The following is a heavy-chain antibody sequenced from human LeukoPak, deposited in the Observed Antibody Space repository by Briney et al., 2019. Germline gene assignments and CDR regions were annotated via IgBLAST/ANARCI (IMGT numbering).Heavy chain of an antibody. V-gene: IGHV3-30*04. CDR2: ISYDGSNK. D-gene: IGHD6-13*01. Sequence: GRSLKLSCAASGFTFSSYAMHWVRQAPGKGLEWVAVISYDGSNKYYADSVKGRFTISRDNSKNTLYLQMNSLRAEDTAVYYCARDFIAAFFDYWGQGTLVTVSS. CDR1: GFTFSSYA. CDR3: ARDFIAAFFDY. J-gene: IGHJ4*02.